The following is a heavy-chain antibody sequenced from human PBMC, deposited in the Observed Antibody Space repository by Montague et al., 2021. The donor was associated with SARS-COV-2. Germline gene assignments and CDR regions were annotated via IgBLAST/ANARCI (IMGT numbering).Heavy chain of an antibody. CDR1: GGSVTSGDYY. CDR3: ATEMPAYDVFDI. V-gene: IGHV4-61*08. Sequence: SETLSLTCTVSGGSVTSGDYYWTWIRQPPGKGLERIGYIYNTGRTNYNPSLKSRVTISMDTSKNQFSLKVDSVSAADTAVYYCATEMPAYDVFDIWGQGTMVTVS. J-gene: IGHJ3*02. D-gene: IGHD2-2*01. CDR2: IYNTGRT.